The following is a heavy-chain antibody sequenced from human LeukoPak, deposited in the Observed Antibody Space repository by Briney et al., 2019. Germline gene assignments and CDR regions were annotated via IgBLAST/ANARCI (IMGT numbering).Heavy chain of an antibody. J-gene: IGHJ4*02. Sequence: QSGGSLRLSCAASGFTFSSNAMHWVRQAPGKGLEWVANIKQDGSKKSYVDSVKGRFTISRDNAKNSLYLQMNSLRAEDTAIYYCTRVGYIDEGIDYWGQGTLVTVSS. CDR2: IKQDGSKK. D-gene: IGHD5-24*01. CDR1: GFTFSSNA. CDR3: TRVGYIDEGIDY. V-gene: IGHV3-7*04.